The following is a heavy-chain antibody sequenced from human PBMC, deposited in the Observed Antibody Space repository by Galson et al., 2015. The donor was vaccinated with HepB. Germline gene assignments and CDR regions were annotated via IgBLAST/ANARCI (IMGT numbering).Heavy chain of an antibody. J-gene: IGHJ4*02. CDR1: GFTFSRYA. CDR2: ISYDGSNK. Sequence: SLRLSCAASGFTFSRYAMHWVRQAPGKGLEWVAVISYDGSNKYYADSVKGRFTISRDNSKNTLYLQMNSLRPEDTAEDYCARVYYDSSGYCCGYFDYWGQGTQVTVSS. D-gene: IGHD3-22*01. V-gene: IGHV3-30-3*01. CDR3: ARVYYDSSGYCCGYFDY.